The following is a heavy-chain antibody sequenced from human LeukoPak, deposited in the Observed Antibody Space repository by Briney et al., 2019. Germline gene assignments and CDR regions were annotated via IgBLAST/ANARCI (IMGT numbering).Heavy chain of an antibody. CDR2: MNPNSGNT. CDR3: ARARTMVRGCSLGY. D-gene: IGHD3-10*01. Sequence: VASVKVSCKASGYTFTSYDINWVRQATGQGLEWMGWMNPNSGNTGYAQKFQGRVTMTRNTSISTAYMELSSLRSEDTAVYYCARARTMVRGCSLGYWGQGTLVTLSS. J-gene: IGHJ4*02. V-gene: IGHV1-8*01. CDR1: GYTFTSYD.